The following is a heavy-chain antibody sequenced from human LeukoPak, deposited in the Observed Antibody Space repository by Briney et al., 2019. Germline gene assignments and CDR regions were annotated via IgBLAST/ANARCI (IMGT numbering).Heavy chain of an antibody. CDR1: GGSISSSSYY. D-gene: IGHD3-16*02. Sequence: SETLSLTCTVSGGSISSSSYYWGWIRQPPGKGLEWIGSIYYSGSTYYNPSLKSRVTISVDTSKNQFSLKLSSVTAADTAVYYCARGVPPFPYDYVWGSYRWGTYYFDYWGQGTLVTVSS. CDR2: IYYSGST. CDR3: ARGVPPFPYDYVWGSYRWGTYYFDY. J-gene: IGHJ4*02. V-gene: IGHV4-39*07.